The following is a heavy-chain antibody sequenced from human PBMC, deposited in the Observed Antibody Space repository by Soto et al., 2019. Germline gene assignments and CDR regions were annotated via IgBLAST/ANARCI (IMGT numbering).Heavy chain of an antibody. Sequence: AASVKVSCKASGYTFTSYGISWVRQAPGQGLEWMGWISAYNGNTNYAQKLQGRVTMTTDTSTSTAYMELRSLRSDDTAVYYCARAKPRILWFGESSHFDYWGQGTLVTVSS. D-gene: IGHD3-10*01. CDR1: GYTFTSYG. CDR2: ISAYNGNT. V-gene: IGHV1-18*01. CDR3: ARAKPRILWFGESSHFDY. J-gene: IGHJ4*02.